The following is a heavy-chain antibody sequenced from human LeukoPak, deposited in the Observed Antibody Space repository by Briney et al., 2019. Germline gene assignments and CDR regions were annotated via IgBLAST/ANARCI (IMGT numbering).Heavy chain of an antibody. Sequence: SVKVSCKASRGTFSSYAISSVRQAPGHGLEWMGRIIPILGIANYAQKFQGRVTITADNSTSTDYMELRSLRSEDTAVYYCAGVVDSSGYYSMYDFDYWGQGTLVTVSS. CDR1: RGTFSSYA. CDR2: IIPILGIA. V-gene: IGHV1-69*04. J-gene: IGHJ4*02. CDR3: AGVVDSSGYYSMYDFDY. D-gene: IGHD3-22*01.